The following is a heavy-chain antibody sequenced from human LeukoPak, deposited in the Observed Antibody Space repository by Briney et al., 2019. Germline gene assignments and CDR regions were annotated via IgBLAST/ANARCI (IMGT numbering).Heavy chain of an antibody. D-gene: IGHD4-17*01. J-gene: IGHJ4*02. Sequence: GGSLGLSCAASGFTFSSYWMHWVRQAPGKGLVWVSRINSDGSSTSYADSVKGRFTISRDNAKNTLYLQMNSLRAEDTAVYYCARDRDYESLFDYWGQGTLVTVSS. V-gene: IGHV3-74*01. CDR1: GFTFSSYW. CDR2: INSDGSST. CDR3: ARDRDYESLFDY.